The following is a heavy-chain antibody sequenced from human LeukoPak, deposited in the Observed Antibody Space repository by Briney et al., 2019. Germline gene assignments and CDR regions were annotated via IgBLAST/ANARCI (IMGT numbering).Heavy chain of an antibody. J-gene: IGHJ4*02. V-gene: IGHV4-34*01. CDR1: GGSFSGYY. CDR2: INHSGST. D-gene: IGHD6-13*01. Sequence: SETLSLTCAVYGGSFSGYYWSWIRQPPGKGLEWIGEINHSGSTNYNPSLKSRVTISVDTSKNQFSLKLSSVTAADTAVYYCARGGKQQLSAYLDYWGQGTLVTVSS. CDR3: ARGGKQQLSAYLDY.